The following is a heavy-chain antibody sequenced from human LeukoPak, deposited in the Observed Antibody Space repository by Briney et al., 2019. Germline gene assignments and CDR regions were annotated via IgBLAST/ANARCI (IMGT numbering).Heavy chain of an antibody. D-gene: IGHD4-17*01. CDR1: GGSISSSSYY. CDR2: IYYSGST. J-gene: IGHJ4*02. Sequence: PSETLSLTCTVSGGSISSSSYYWGWIRQPPGTGLEWIGSIYYSGSTYYNPSLKSRVTISVDTSKNQFSLKLSSVTAADTAVYYCASSANDYGDFYFDYWGQGTLVTVSS. V-gene: IGHV4-39*01. CDR3: ASSANDYGDFYFDY.